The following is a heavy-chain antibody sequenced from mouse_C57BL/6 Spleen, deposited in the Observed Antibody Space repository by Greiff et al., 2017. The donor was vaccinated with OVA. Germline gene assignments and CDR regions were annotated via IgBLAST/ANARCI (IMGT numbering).Heavy chain of an antibody. J-gene: IGHJ2*01. CDR1: GYTFTSYG. D-gene: IGHD4-1*01. CDR3: ARGELGRLDY. V-gene: IGHV1-81*01. CDR2: IYPRSGNT. Sequence: QVQLQQSGAELARPGASVKLSCKASGYTFTSYGISWVKQRTGQGLEWIGEIYPRSGNTYYNEKFKGTATLTADKSSSTAYMELSSLTSEDSAVYFCARGELGRLDYGGQGTTLTVSS.